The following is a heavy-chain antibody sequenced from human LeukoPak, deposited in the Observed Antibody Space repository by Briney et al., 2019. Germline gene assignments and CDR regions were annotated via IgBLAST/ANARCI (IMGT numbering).Heavy chain of an antibody. J-gene: IGHJ4*02. CDR1: GGSISSSSYY. Sequence: SETLSLTCTVSGGSISSSSYYWGWIRRPPGKGLEWIGRIYYSGSTYYNPSLKSRVTVSVDTSKNQFTLKLSSVTAADTAVYYCVRGSTLRHYQYWGQGTLVTVSS. CDR2: IYYSGST. CDR3: VRGSTLRHYQY. V-gene: IGHV4-39*01. D-gene: IGHD3-16*01.